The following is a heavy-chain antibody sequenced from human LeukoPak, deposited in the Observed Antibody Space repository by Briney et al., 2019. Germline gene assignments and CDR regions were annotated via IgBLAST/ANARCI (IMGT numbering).Heavy chain of an antibody. V-gene: IGHV3-23*01. CDR1: GFTFSSYA. CDR3: AKDLSHYYDSSGTDAFDI. D-gene: IGHD3-22*01. Sequence: HPGGSLRLSCAASGFTFSSYAMSWVRQAPGKGLEWVSAISGSGGSTYYADSVKGRFTISRDSSKNTLYLQMNSLRAEDTAVYYCAKDLSHYYDSSGTDAFDIWGQGTMVTVSS. CDR2: ISGSGGST. J-gene: IGHJ3*02.